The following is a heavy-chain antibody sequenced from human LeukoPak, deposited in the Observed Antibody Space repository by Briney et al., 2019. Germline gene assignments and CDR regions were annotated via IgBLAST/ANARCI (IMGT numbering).Heavy chain of an antibody. V-gene: IGHV3-9*01. Sequence: GGSLGLSCAASGFTFDDHAMHWGRPGAGKGLEWVSGVSWNSGNKGYGDSVKGRFTISRDNAKNSLYLQMNSLRAEDTALYFCTREILHTHKAFDVWGQGTMVTVSS. CDR2: VSWNSGNK. J-gene: IGHJ3*01. CDR1: GFTFDDHA. D-gene: IGHD1-26*01. CDR3: TREILHTHKAFDV.